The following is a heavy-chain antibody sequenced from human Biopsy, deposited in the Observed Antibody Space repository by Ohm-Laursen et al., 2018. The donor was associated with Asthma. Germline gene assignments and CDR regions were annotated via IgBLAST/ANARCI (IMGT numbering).Heavy chain of an antibody. J-gene: IGHJ6*02. CDR2: IYSGGTS. CDR3: AKGFSSTSCYGICYYYVMDV. Sequence: GSLRLSCSAPGFTVSRDHMFWVRQAPGKGLEWVSVIYSGGTSHTADSVRGRFTISRDFSKNTLYLQMNSLRAEDTAVYYCAKGFSSTSCYGICYYYVMDVWGQGTTVTVSS. D-gene: IGHD2-2*01. CDR1: GFTVSRDH. V-gene: IGHV3-53*01.